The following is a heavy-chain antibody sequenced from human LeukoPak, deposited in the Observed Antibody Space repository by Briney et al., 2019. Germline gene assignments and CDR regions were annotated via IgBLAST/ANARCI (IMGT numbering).Heavy chain of an antibody. J-gene: IGHJ5*02. Sequence: GASVKVSCKASGYTFTSYAMNWVRQAPGQGLEWMGWINTNTGNPTYAQGFTGRFVFSLDTSVSTAYLQISSLKAEDTAVYSCARGARAIQYGSGSYYNHWGQGTLVTVSS. CDR2: INTNTGNP. CDR1: GYTFTSYA. D-gene: IGHD3-10*01. V-gene: IGHV7-4-1*02. CDR3: ARGARAIQYGSGSYYNH.